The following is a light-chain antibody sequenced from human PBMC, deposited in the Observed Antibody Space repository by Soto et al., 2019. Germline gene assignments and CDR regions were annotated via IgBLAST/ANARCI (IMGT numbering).Light chain of an antibody. J-gene: IGLJ1*01. CDR3: SSYTSSSPRV. V-gene: IGLV2-14*01. Sequence: QSVLTQPASVSGSPGQSITISCTGTSSDVGGYNYVSWYQQHPGKAPKLMIYDVSNRPSGVSNRFSGSKSGNTASLTISGLQAEDEADYYCSSYTSSSPRVFGTGTKLNV. CDR2: DVS. CDR1: SSDVGGYNY.